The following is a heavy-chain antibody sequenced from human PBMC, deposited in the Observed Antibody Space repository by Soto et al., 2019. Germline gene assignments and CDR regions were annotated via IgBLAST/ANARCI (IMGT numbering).Heavy chain of an antibody. CDR2: IYHRGTS. V-gene: IGHV4-30-2*01. CDR3: ARNLDYGGSAGTTWLDP. J-gene: IGHJ5*02. CDR1: GGSISSGAYS. D-gene: IGHD2-15*01. Sequence: SETLSLTCTVSGGSISSGAYSWSWIRLPPGKRLEWIGYIYHRGTSHYNPSLKSRVTMSVDRSKNQFSLNLRSVTAADTAVYYCARNLDYGGSAGTTWLDPWGQGTLVTVSS.